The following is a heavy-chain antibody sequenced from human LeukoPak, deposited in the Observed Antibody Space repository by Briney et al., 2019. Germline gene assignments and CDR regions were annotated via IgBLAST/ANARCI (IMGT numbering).Heavy chain of an antibody. CDR2: IYYSGTT. D-gene: IGHD6-13*01. J-gene: IGHJ5*02. CDR3: ARSTGGAAAADFDP. V-gene: IGHV4-31*03. Sequence: SQTLSLTCTVSGGSISSGGYYWGWTRQHPGKGLEWIGYIYYSGTTYYNPSLKSRATISMDTSKNQFSLKLSSVTAADTAVYYCARSTGGAAAADFDPWGQGTLVTVSS. CDR1: GGSISSGGYY.